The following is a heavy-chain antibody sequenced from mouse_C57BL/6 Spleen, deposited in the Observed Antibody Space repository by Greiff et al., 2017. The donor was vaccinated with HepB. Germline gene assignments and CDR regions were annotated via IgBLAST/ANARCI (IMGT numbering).Heavy chain of an antibody. CDR3: ARADYCGSSPYYFDY. J-gene: IGHJ2*01. CDR2: IDPSDSYT. D-gene: IGHD1-1*01. CDR1: GYTFTSYW. Sequence: VQLQEPGAELVKPGASVKLSCKASGYTFTSYWMQWVKQRPGQGLEWIGEIDPSDSYTNYNQKFKCKATLTVDPSSSTSYMQLSSLTSEDSAVYYCARADYCGSSPYYFDYWGQGTTLTVSS. V-gene: IGHV1-50*01.